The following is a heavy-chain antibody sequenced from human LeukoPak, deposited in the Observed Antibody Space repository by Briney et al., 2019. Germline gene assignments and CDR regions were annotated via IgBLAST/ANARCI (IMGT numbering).Heavy chain of an antibody. CDR3: AKDYCGGDYYVDY. D-gene: IGHD2-21*02. CDR1: GFTFSSYG. CDR2: IWYDGSNK. J-gene: IGHJ4*02. V-gene: IGHV3-33*06. Sequence: PVGSLRLSCAASGFTFSSYGMHWVRQAPGKGLEWVAVIWYDGSNKYYADSVKGRFTISRDNSKNTLYLQMNSLRAEDTAVYYCAKDYCGGDYYVDYWGQGTLVTVSS.